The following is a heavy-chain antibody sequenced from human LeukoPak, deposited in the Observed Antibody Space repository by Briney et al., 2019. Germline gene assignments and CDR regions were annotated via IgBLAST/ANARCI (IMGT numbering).Heavy chain of an antibody. D-gene: IGHD1-26*01. Sequence: GGSLRLSCAASGFTFSSYAMSWVRQAPGKGLEWVSAISGSGGSTYYADSVKGRFTISRDNSKNTLYLQMNSLRAEDTAVYYCARGVVGGSYFYYYYGMDVWDQGTTVTVSS. CDR2: ISGSGGST. J-gene: IGHJ6*02. CDR1: GFTFSSYA. V-gene: IGHV3-23*01. CDR3: ARGVVGGSYFYYYYGMDV.